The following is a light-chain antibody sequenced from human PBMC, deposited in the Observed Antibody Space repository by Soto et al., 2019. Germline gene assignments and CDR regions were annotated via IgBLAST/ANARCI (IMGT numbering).Light chain of an antibody. CDR3: QQSFSTPRT. J-gene: IGKJ1*01. V-gene: IGKV1-39*01. Sequence: DIQMTQSPSSLSASVGDRVTITCRAGQAISNYLNWYQQKPGKAPKXLIYGASTLQSGVPSKFSGSGSGTDLTITISGLQPEDFETYDCQQSFSTPRTFGQGTKVDIK. CDR2: GAS. CDR1: QAISNY.